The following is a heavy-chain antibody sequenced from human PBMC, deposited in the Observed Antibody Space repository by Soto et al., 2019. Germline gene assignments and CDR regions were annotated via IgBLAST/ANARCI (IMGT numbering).Heavy chain of an antibody. D-gene: IGHD6-19*01. J-gene: IGHJ5*02. CDR2: ISYDGSNK. V-gene: IGHV3-30*18. CDR1: GFTFSSYG. Sequence: WGSLRLSCAASGFTFSSYGTHWVSQAPGKGLEWGAVISYDGSNKYYADSVKCRFTISRDNSKNTLYLQMNSLRAEDTAVYYCAKDRPRYLAVAGTLTTFDPWGHGTLVAVSS. CDR3: AKDRPRYLAVAGTLTTFDP.